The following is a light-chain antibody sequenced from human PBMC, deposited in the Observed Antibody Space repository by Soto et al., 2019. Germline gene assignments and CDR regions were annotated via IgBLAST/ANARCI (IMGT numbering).Light chain of an antibody. Sequence: EVVMTQSPPTLSVSQGERVTLSCRASQSVTNKLAWYQQKPGQGPRLLIYGASTRATGIPARFSGSGSGTEFTLIISSLQSVDCAVYYCQQYNDWPLTFGGGTRVEIK. V-gene: IGKV3-15*01. J-gene: IGKJ4*01. CDR3: QQYNDWPLT. CDR1: QSVTNK. CDR2: GAS.